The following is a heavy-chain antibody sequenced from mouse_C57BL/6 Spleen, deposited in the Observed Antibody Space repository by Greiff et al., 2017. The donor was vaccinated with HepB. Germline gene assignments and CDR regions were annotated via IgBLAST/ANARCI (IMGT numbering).Heavy chain of an antibody. CDR3: ARLRVYAMDY. D-gene: IGHD1-1*01. V-gene: IGHV1-59*01. CDR2: IDPSDSYT. CDR1: GYTFTSYW. J-gene: IGHJ4*01. Sequence: QVQLQQPGAELVRPGTSVKLSCKASGYTFTSYWMHWVKQRPGQGLEWIGVIDPSDSYTNYNQKFKGKATLTVDTSSSTAYMQLSSLTSEGSAVYYCARLRVYAMDYWGQGTSVTVSS.